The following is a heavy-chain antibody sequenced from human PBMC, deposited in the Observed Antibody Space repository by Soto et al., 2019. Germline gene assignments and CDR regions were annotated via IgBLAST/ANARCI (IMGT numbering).Heavy chain of an antibody. CDR3: SRTHFEWSGHTNALDI. V-gene: IGHV6-1*01. D-gene: IGHD3-9*01. Sequence: PTLSLTREMSGDSVSSNRAAWNWIRQSPSRGLEWLGRTYYRSKWYNDYAVSVKSRITINPDTSNKQFSLQLNSVTPEDTAVYYCSRTHFEWSGHTNALDIWGQRTMAT. J-gene: IGHJ3*02. CDR2: TYYRSKWYN. CDR1: GDSVSSNRAA.